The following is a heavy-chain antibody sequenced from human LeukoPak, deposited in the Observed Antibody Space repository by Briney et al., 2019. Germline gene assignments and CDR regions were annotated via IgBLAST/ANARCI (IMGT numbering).Heavy chain of an antibody. Sequence: PGGSLRLSCAVSGFTFSSYAMHWVCQAPGKGLEYVSAISSNGGSTYYVNSVKGRFTISRDNSNNTLYLQMGSLRAEDMAVYYCAREIGYDYGMDVWGQGTTVTVSS. J-gene: IGHJ6*02. CDR2: ISSNGGST. V-gene: IGHV3-64*01. CDR1: GFTFSSYA. D-gene: IGHD2-2*01. CDR3: AREIGYDYGMDV.